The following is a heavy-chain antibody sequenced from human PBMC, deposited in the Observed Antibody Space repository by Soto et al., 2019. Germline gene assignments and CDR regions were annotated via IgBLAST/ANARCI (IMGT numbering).Heavy chain of an antibody. CDR3: ARGRGAGY. CDR2: IYYSGST. J-gene: IGHJ4*02. Sequence: QVQLQESGPGLVKPSETLSLTCTVSGGSINNYYWSWIRQPPGKGLEWIGYIYYSGSTNYNPSLTGRVTISVDTSKNHFSLKLASVTAADTAVYYCARGRGAGYWGQGTLVTVSS. V-gene: IGHV4-59*01. CDR1: GGSINNYY.